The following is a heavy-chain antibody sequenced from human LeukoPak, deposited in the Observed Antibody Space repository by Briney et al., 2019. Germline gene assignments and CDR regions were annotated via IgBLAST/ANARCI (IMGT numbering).Heavy chain of an antibody. CDR3: ARVGLLWFGEPYYYGMDV. Sequence: KASETLSLTCTVSGGSISSYYWSWIRQPPGKGLEWIGYIYYSGSTNYNPSLKSRVTISVDTSKNQFSLKLSSVTAADTAVYYCARVGLLWFGEPYYYGMDVWGQGTTVTVSS. CDR2: IYYSGST. D-gene: IGHD3-10*01. CDR1: GGSISSYY. V-gene: IGHV4-59*01. J-gene: IGHJ6*02.